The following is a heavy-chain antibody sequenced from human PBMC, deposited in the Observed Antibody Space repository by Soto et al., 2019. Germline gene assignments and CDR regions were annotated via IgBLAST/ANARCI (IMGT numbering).Heavy chain of an antibody. Sequence: GAAVKVSCKASGCTFSSYAISWMRQAPGQGLEWMGGIIPIFGTANYAQKFQGRVTITADESTSTAYMELSSLRSEDTAVYYCARDVVVPAAPGYYYYYGMDVWGQGTTVTVSS. CDR1: GCTFSSYA. D-gene: IGHD2-2*01. V-gene: IGHV1-69*13. CDR3: ARDVVVPAAPGYYYYYGMDV. CDR2: IIPIFGTA. J-gene: IGHJ6*02.